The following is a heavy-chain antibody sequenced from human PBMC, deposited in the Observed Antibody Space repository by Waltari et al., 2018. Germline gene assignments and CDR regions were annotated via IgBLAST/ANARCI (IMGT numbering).Heavy chain of an antibody. Sequence: QVQLQQWGAVLLQPSETLSLPCAVYGGSFSDYYWSWIRPSPEKGLEWIGEINHRGNTYHNPSLKSRVTISVDTSKNQFSLNLRSVTTADTAVYYCARRSAVEMIYTWPYYYYFMDVWGKGTTISVSS. D-gene: IGHD3-16*01. CDR3: ARRSAVEMIYTWPYYYYFMDV. J-gene: IGHJ6*03. CDR1: GGSFSDYY. CDR2: INHRGNT. V-gene: IGHV4-34*01.